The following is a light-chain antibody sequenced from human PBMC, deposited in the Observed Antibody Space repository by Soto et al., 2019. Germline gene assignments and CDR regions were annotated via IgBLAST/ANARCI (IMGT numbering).Light chain of an antibody. V-gene: IGLV2-14*03. Sequence: QSVLTQPASVSGSPGQSITISCTGTSSDVGAYDYVSWYQQHPDKAPKLMIYEVSNRPSGVSNRFSGSKSVNTATLTISGLQAEDEADYYSSSYTSSSTRVFGTGTKVTDL. CDR2: EVS. CDR1: SSDVGAYDY. CDR3: SSYTSSSTRV. J-gene: IGLJ1*01.